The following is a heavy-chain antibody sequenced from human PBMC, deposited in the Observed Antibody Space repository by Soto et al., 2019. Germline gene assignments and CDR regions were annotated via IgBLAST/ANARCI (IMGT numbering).Heavy chain of an antibody. Sequence: NLSLTCTVSGDSISSGAYYWSWIRQHPGKGLEWIGYIFYSGSTYYNPSLQSRLTISVDTSKNQFSLNLKSVTAADTDVYYCERVTSDSSGGWFDPWGQGSLVTVSA. J-gene: IGHJ5*02. D-gene: IGHD6-6*01. V-gene: IGHV4-31*03. CDR2: IFYSGST. CDR3: ERVTSDSSGGWFDP. CDR1: GDSISSGAYY.